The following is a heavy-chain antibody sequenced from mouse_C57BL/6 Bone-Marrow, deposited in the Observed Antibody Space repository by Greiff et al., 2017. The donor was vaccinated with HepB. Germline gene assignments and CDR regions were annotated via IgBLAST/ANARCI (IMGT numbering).Heavy chain of an antibody. V-gene: IGHV1-72*01. J-gene: IGHJ1*03. CDR2: IDPNSGGT. CDR1: GYTFTSYW. CDR3: ARGARYGSSYKWYFDV. D-gene: IGHD1-1*01. Sequence: VQLQQPGAELVKPGASVKLSCKASGYTFTSYWMHWVKQRPGRGLEWIGRIDPNSGGTKYNEKFKSKATLTVDKPSSTAYMQLSSLTSEDSAVYYCARGARYGSSYKWYFDVWGTGTTVTVSS.